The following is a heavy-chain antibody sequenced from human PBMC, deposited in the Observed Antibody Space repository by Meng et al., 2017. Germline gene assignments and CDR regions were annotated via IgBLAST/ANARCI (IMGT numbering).Heavy chain of an antibody. V-gene: IGHV6-1*01. CDR3: ARDRSGWYSGRGPFDY. J-gene: IGHJ4*02. CDR2: TYYRSKWYN. CDR1: GDSVSSNSAA. Sequence: QVELPQSGPGLGNPPQTLSLTCAISGDSVSSNSAAWNWIRQSPSRGLEWLGRTYYRSKWYNDYAVSVKSRITINPDTSKNQFSLQLNSVTPEDTAVYYCARDRSGWYSGRGPFDYWGQGTLVTVSS. D-gene: IGHD6-19*01.